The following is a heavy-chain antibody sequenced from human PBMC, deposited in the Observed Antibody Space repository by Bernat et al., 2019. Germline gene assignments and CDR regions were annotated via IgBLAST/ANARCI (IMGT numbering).Heavy chain of an antibody. Sequence: EVQLVESGGGLVQPGGSLRVSCAASGFTVSSSYMSWVRQAPGKGLEWVSIIYSGGNTYYADSVKGRFTISRDHSKNTLYLQMNSLRAEDTAVYYCARAPGSWSNYYGMDVWGQGTTVIVSS. D-gene: IGHD6-13*01. J-gene: IGHJ6*02. CDR2: IYSGGNT. CDR1: GFTVSSSY. CDR3: ARAPGSWSNYYGMDV. V-gene: IGHV3-66*01.